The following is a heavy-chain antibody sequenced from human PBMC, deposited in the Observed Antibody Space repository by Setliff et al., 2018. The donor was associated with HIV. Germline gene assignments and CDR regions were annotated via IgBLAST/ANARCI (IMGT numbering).Heavy chain of an antibody. CDR2: IIPMYEIT. D-gene: IGHD2-2*01. CDR1: GDTFRSHA. CDR3: ARRRCSRTSCSAGDGEYYYGMDV. J-gene: IGHJ6*02. Sequence: SVKVSCKASGDTFRSHAFSWVRQAPGQGLEWMGGIIPMYEITNYAQKFQGRVTITADESTTTAYMELRGLKSDDTAVYYCARRRCSRTSCSAGDGEYYYGMDVWGPGTTVTVSS. V-gene: IGHV1-69*13.